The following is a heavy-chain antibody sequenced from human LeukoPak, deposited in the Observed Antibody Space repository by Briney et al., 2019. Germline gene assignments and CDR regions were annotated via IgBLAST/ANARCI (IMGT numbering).Heavy chain of an antibody. CDR3: AREGAVAAYFDY. Sequence: SETLSLTCAVYGGSFSGYYWSWIRQPPGKGLEWIGEINHSGSTNYNPSLKSRVTMSVDTSKNQFSLKLSSVTAADTAVYYCAREGAVAAYFDYWGQGTLVTVSS. V-gene: IGHV4-34*01. CDR2: INHSGST. D-gene: IGHD6-19*01. J-gene: IGHJ4*02. CDR1: GGSFSGYY.